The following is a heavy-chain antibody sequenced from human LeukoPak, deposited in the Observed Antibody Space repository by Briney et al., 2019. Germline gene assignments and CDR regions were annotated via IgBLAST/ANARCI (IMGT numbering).Heavy chain of an antibody. CDR3: AKDRRTYFDY. D-gene: IGHD2-8*01. CDR1: GFTFSSYG. CDR2: ISYDGSNK. Sequence: GGSLRLSCAASGFTFSSYGMHWVRQAPGKGLEWVAVISYDGSNKYYADSVKGRFTISRDNSKNTLYLQMNSLRAEDTAVYYCAKDRRTYFDYWGQGTLVTVSS. V-gene: IGHV3-30*18. J-gene: IGHJ4*02.